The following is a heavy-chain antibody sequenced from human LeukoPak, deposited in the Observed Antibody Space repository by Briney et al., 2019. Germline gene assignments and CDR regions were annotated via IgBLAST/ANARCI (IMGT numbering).Heavy chain of an antibody. CDR1: GYSFTSYW. D-gene: IGHD1-26*01. J-gene: IGHJ5*02. V-gene: IGHV5-51*01. CDR2: IYPGHSDT. Sequence: GESLKISCKGSGYSFTSYWIGWVRQMPGKGLGWMGIIYPGHSDTRYSPSVQGQVTISADKSIRTAYLQWSSLKASDTAMYYCARQSPQYRGRYWVFYLWGQGTLVTVSS. CDR3: ARQSPQYRGRYWVFYL.